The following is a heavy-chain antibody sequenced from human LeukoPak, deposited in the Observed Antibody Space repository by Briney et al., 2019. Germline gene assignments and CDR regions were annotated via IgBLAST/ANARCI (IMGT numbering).Heavy chain of an antibody. Sequence: VGSLRLSCAASGFTFSDYYMSWIRQAPGKGLEWVSYISSSGSTIYYADSVKGRFTISRDNAKNSLYLQMNSLRAEDTAVYYCARTPSERGYDGDAFDIWGQGTMVTVSS. D-gene: IGHD5-12*01. CDR3: ARTPSERGYDGDAFDI. CDR2: ISSSGSTI. CDR1: GFTFSDYY. J-gene: IGHJ3*02. V-gene: IGHV3-11*04.